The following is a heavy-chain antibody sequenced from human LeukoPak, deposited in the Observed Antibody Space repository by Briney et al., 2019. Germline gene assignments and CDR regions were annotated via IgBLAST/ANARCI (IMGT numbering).Heavy chain of an antibody. CDR2: ISYDGSNK. D-gene: IGHD5-18*01. CDR1: GFTFSSYA. V-gene: IGHV3-30-3*01. CDR3: ARMDTAMVSIDY. J-gene: IGHJ4*02. Sequence: PGESLRLSCAASGFTFSSYAMHWVRQAPGKGLEWVAVISYDGSNKYYADSVKDRFTISRDNSKNTLYLQMNSLRAEDTAVYYCARMDTAMVSIDYWGQGTLVTVSS.